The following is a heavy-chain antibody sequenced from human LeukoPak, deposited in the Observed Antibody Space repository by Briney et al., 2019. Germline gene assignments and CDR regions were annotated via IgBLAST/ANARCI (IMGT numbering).Heavy chain of an antibody. J-gene: IGHJ4*02. V-gene: IGHV3-30*18. CDR3: AKGGGASCSYCFDY. CDR2: ISYDGSNK. Sequence: VQPGRSLRLSCAASGFTFSSYGMHWVRQAPGKGLEWVAVISYDGSNKYYADSVKGRFTISRDNSKNTLYLQMNSLRAEDTAVYYCAKGGGASCSYCFDYWGQGTLVTVSS. D-gene: IGHD2-2*01. CDR1: GFTFSSYG.